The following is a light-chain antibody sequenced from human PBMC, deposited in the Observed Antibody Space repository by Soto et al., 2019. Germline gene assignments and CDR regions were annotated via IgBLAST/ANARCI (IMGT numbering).Light chain of an antibody. Sequence: QSALTQPASVSGSPGQSITISCTGTSSDVGGYNHVSWYQHPPGRAPKLILFVVSDRPSGVSHRFSGSKSGNTASLTISGLQAEDEADYYCCSYTSLSSVVFGGGTKLTVL. CDR3: CSYTSLSSVV. CDR1: SSDVGGYNH. J-gene: IGLJ2*01. V-gene: IGLV2-14*01. CDR2: VVS.